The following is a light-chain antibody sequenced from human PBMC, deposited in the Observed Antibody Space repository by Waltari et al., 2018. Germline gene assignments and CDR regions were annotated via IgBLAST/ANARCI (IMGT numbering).Light chain of an antibody. V-gene: IGKV1-5*03. J-gene: IGKJ1*01. Sequence: DIQMTQSPSTLSASVGDRVTITCRASQTISSWLAWYQQKPGKAPKVLIYKASSLESGVPARFSGSGSGTEFTLTISNLQPDDFATYFCQQYSSYWTFGQGTKVEIK. CDR3: QQYSSYWT. CDR2: KAS. CDR1: QTISSW.